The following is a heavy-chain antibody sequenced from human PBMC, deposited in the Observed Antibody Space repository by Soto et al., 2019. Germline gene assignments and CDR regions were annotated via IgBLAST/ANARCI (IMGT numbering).Heavy chain of an antibody. D-gene: IGHD6-19*01. V-gene: IGHV1-46*01. CDR1: GYTFTNYH. J-gene: IGHJ6*04. CDR2: INPSGGST. CDR3: AGTSRIAFAGNYGMDV. Sequence: GASVKVSCKASGYTFTNYHRHWVRQAPGQGLEWMGKINPSGGSTSFAQKFQGRVTMTSDTSTSTVYMELSSLRSEDTAVYYCAGTSRIAFAGNYGMDVWGEGTTVPVCS.